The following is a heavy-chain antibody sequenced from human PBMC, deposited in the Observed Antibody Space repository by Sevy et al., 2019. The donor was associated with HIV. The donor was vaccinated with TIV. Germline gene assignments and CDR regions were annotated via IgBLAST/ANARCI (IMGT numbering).Heavy chain of an antibody. Sequence: GGSLRLSCAASGFTFSSYGMYWVRQAPGKGLEWVAFIRYDGSNKYYADSVKGRFTISRDNSKNTLYLQMNSLRAEDTAVYYCAKDTRGYSYGYVVSGDYYYGMDVWGQGTTVTVSS. CDR1: GFTFSSYG. V-gene: IGHV3-30*02. J-gene: IGHJ6*02. D-gene: IGHD5-18*01. CDR2: IRYDGSNK. CDR3: AKDTRGYSYGYVVSGDYYYGMDV.